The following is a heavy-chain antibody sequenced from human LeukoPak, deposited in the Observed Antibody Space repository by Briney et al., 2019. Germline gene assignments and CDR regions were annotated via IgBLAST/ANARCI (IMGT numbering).Heavy chain of an antibody. CDR3: ARVGPEAWISFVVFDS. CDR2: ISPYNGNT. D-gene: IGHD5-12*01. CDR1: GYTFTNYG. Sequence: GASVKVSCKASGYTFTNYGVSWVRQAPGQGLEWMGWISPYNGNTNYAQNFQDRITMTTDTSANTAYMELRSLRSDDTAVYYCARVGPEAWISFVVFDSWGQGTLVAVSS. V-gene: IGHV1-18*01. J-gene: IGHJ4*02.